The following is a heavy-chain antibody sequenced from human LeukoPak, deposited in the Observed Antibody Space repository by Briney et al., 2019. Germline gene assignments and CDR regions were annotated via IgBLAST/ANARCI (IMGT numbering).Heavy chain of an antibody. V-gene: IGHV5-51*01. J-gene: IGHJ5*02. Sequence: GESLKISCKGSGYSFTSYWIGWVRQMPGKGLEWMGIIYPGDSDTRYSPSFQGQVTISADKSISTAYLQWSSLKASDTAMHYCARLRWRLMVKKGFDPWGQGTLVTVSS. CDR3: ARLRWRLMVKKGFDP. D-gene: IGHD5-18*01. CDR2: IYPGDSDT. CDR1: GYSFTSYW.